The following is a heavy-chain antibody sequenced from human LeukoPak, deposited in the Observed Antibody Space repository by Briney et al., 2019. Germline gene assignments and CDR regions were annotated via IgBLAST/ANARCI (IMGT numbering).Heavy chain of an antibody. J-gene: IGHJ4*02. D-gene: IGHD3-10*01. Sequence: GGSLRLSCAASGFTFSSYAMHWVRQAAGKGLEGVAVISYDGSNKYYADSAKGRFTISRDNPKNTLYLQMNSLRAEDTAVYYCARGSWRLVRGAASFESWGQGTLVTVSS. CDR3: ARGSWRLVRGAASFES. CDR1: GFTFSSYA. CDR2: ISYDGSNK. V-gene: IGHV3-30-3*01.